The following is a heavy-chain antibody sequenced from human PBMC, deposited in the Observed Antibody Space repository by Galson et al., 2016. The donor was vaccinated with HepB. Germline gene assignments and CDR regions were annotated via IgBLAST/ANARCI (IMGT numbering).Heavy chain of an antibody. CDR3: ARGQSLWYNSDH. V-gene: IGHV3-33*01. D-gene: IGHD1-20*01. J-gene: IGHJ4*02. Sequence: SLRLSCAASGFTFSNYAMHWVRQTPGKGLEWVAVIWSDGRNQSYADSVKGRFTISRDSSKNTLFLQMNSLRVEDTAVYFCARGQSLWYNSDHWCQGTLVTVSS. CDR2: IWSDGRNQ. CDR1: GFTFSNYA.